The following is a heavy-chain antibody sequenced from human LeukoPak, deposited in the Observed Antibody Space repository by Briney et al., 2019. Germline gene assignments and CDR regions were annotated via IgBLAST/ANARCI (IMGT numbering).Heavy chain of an antibody. CDR3: ARATSSYYMDV. CDR2: ISYDGSNK. V-gene: IGHV3-30*01. CDR1: GFTFSSYA. Sequence: PGGSLRLSCAASGFTFSSYAMHWVRQAPGKGLEWVAVISYDGSNKYYADSVKGRFTISRDNSKNTLYLQMNSLRAEDTAVYYCARATSSYYMDVWGKGTTVTASS. D-gene: IGHD2-2*01. J-gene: IGHJ6*03.